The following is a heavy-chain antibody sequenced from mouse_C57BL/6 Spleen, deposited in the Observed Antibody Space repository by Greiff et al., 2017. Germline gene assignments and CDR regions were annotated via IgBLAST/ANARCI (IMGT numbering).Heavy chain of an antibody. D-gene: IGHD1-1*01. CDR3: ARSYYGSSFYWYFDV. Sequence: VKLVESGAELVKPGASVKISCKASGYAFSSYWMNWVKQRPGKGLEWIGQIYPGDGDTNYNGKFKGKATLTADKSSSTAYMQLSSLTSEDSAVYFCARSYYGSSFYWYFDVWGTGTTVTVSS. CDR1: GYAFSSYW. CDR2: IYPGDGDT. V-gene: IGHV1-80*01. J-gene: IGHJ1*03.